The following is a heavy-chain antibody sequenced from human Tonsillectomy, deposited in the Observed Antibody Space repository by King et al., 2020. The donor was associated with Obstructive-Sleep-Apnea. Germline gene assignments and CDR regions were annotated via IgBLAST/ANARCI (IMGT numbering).Heavy chain of an antibody. V-gene: IGHV2-26*01. D-gene: IGHD3-16*01. Sequence: TLKESGPVLVKPTETLTLTCTVSGFSLSNARMGVSWIRQPPGKALEWLAHIFSNDEKSYSTSLKSRLTISKDTSKSQVVLTMPNMDPVDTATYYCARSQYYDYVRRMNYYFDYWGQGTLVTVSS. J-gene: IGHJ4*02. CDR2: IFSNDEK. CDR1: GFSLSNARMG. CDR3: ARSQYYDYVRRMNYYFDY.